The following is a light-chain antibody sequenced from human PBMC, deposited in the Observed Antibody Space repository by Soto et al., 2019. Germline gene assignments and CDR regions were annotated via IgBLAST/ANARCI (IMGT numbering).Light chain of an antibody. J-gene: IGLJ1*01. Sequence: QSALTQPASVSGSPGQSITISCTGTSRDVGGYNYVSWYQQHPGKAPKLIIYEVCNRPSGVSNRFSGSKSGDTASLTISGLHAEDEADYYCSSYTSSSTLYVFGTGTKLTVL. CDR2: EVC. V-gene: IGLV2-14*01. CDR3: SSYTSSSTLYV. CDR1: SRDVGGYNY.